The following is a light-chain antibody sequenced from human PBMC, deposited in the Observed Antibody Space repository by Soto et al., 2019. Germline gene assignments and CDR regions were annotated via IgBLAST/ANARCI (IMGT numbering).Light chain of an antibody. V-gene: IGKV1-39*01. CDR3: QQYYSRET. J-gene: IGKJ1*01. Sequence: DIQMTQSPSSLSASVGDRVTITCRASQSISSYLNWHQQKPGKAPKLLIYAASTLQSGVPSRFSGSGSGTDFTLTISCLQSEDFATYYCQQYYSRETFGQGTKVDIK. CDR2: AAS. CDR1: QSISSY.